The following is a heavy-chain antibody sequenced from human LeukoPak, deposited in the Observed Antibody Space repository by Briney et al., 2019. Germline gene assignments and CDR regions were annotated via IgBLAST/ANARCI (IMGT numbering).Heavy chain of an antibody. CDR2: INPNSGGT. CDR3: ASDHSSGWYPVNWFDP. D-gene: IGHD6-13*01. V-gene: IGHV1-2*02. J-gene: IGHJ5*02. Sequence: GASVKVSCKASGYTFTGYYMHCVRQAPGQGLEWMGWINPNSGGTNYAQKFQGRVTMTRDTSISTAYMELSRLRSDDTAVYYCASDHSSGWYPVNWFDPWGQGTLVTVSS. CDR1: GYTFTGYY.